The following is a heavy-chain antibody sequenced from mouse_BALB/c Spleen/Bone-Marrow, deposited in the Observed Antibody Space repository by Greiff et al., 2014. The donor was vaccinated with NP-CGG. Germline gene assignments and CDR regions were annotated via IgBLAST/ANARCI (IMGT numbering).Heavy chain of an antibody. V-gene: IGHV14-3*02. CDR3: ATYYYGSSWGFAY. J-gene: IGHJ3*01. D-gene: IGHD1-1*01. CDR1: GFNIKDTY. Sequence: EVKLVESGAELVKPGASVKLSCTASGFNIKDTYMHWVKQRPEQGLEWIGRIDPANGNTKYDPKFQGKATMTADTSSNTAYLQLSSLTSEDTAVYYCATYYYGSSWGFAYWGHGTLVTVSA. CDR2: IDPANGNT.